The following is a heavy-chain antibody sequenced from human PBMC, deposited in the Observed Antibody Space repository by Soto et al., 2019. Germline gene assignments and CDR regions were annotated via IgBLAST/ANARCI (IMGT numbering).Heavy chain of an antibody. CDR3: ARGSLRYYDSSGYYDY. CDR2: ISYDGSNK. Sequence: QVQLVESGGGVVQPGRSLRLTCAASGFTFSSYAMHWVRQAPGKGLEWVAVISYDGSNKYYADSVKGRFTISRDNPKNTLYLQMNSLRAEDTAVYYCARGSLRYYDSSGYYDYWGQGTLVTVSS. J-gene: IGHJ4*02. D-gene: IGHD3-22*01. CDR1: GFTFSSYA. V-gene: IGHV3-30-3*01.